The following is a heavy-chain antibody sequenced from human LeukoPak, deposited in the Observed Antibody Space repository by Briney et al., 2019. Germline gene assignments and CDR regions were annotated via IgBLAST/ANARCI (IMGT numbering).Heavy chain of an antibody. CDR1: GFTFSNHE. V-gene: IGHV3-48*03. CDR2: ITTSGSTI. Sequence: GGSLRLSCVASGFTFSNHEMNWVRQAPGKGLEWVSYITTSGSTIYYADSVKGRFTISRDNAKNSLYLQMNSLRAEDTAVYYCAKRTSGSSWYSSDYWGQGTLVTVSS. D-gene: IGHD6-13*01. J-gene: IGHJ4*02. CDR3: AKRTSGSSWYSSDY.